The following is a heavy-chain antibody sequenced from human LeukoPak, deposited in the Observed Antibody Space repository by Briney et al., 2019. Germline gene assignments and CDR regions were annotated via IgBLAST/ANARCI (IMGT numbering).Heavy chain of an antibody. J-gene: IGHJ6*03. CDR3: TTVSRSYYNNYYYYYYMDV. Sequence: GGSLRLSCAASGFTFSNAWMSWVRQAPGKGLEWVGRIKSKTDGGTTDYAAPVKGRFTISRDDSKNTLYLQMNSLKTEDTAVYYCTTVSRSYYNNYYYYYYMDVWGKGTTVTVSS. CDR2: IKSKTDGGTT. V-gene: IGHV3-15*01. CDR1: GFTFSNAW. D-gene: IGHD3-10*01.